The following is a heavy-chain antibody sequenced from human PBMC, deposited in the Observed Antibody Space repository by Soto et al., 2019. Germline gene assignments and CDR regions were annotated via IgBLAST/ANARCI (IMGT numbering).Heavy chain of an antibody. J-gene: IGHJ4*02. CDR3: AKDGRGSGSHYNSFGY. Sequence: EVQLVESGVGLIQPGGSLKLSCAASGFTVGHNYMSWVRQAPGKGLEWVSLIYSTGTTKYADSVKGRFTVSRDNAKNTLYLQMNSLRAEDTAVYYCAKDGRGSGSHYNSFGYWGQGTLVTVSS. D-gene: IGHD3-10*01. V-gene: IGHV3-53*01. CDR2: IYSTGTT. CDR1: GFTVGHNY.